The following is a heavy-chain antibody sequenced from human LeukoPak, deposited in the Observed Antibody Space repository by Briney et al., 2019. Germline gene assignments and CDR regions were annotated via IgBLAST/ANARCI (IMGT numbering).Heavy chain of an antibody. CDR3: ARSPYDFSNWFDP. CDR2: IIPIFGTA. J-gene: IGHJ5*02. CDR1: GGTFSSYA. V-gene: IGHV1-69*13. Sequence: SVKVSFKASGGTFSSYAISWVRQAPGQGLEWMGGIIPIFGTANYAQKFQGRVTITADESTSTAYMELSSLRSEDTAVYYCARSPYDFSNWFDPWGQGTLVTVSS. D-gene: IGHD3-3*01.